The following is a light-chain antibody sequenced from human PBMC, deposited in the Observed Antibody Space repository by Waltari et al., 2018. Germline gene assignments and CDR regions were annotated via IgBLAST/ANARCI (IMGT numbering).Light chain of an antibody. CDR2: EVS. J-gene: IGLJ2*01. CDR1: SSDVGSYNR. V-gene: IGLV2-18*02. CDR3: SSYTSSSTVV. Sequence: QSALTQPPSVSGSPGQPVTISCPGTSSDVGSYNRVAWYQQPPGTAPKLMIYEVSNRPSGVPDRFSGSKSGNTASLTISGLQAEDEADYYCSSYTSSSTVVFGGGTKLTVL.